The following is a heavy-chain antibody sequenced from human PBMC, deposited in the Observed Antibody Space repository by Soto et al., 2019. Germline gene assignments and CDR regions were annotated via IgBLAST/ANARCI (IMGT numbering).Heavy chain of an antibody. CDR3: ARLVATNYYYGMDV. CDR1: GYSFASQW. D-gene: IGHD5-12*01. J-gene: IGHJ6*02. V-gene: IGHV5-51*01. CDR2: IYPGDSDT. Sequence: PGESLKISCRVSGYSFASQWISWVRQVPGKGQEWMGSIYPGDSDTRYSPSFQGHVTISADKSISTAYLQWSSLKASDTAMYYCARLVATNYYYGMDVWGQGTTVTVSS.